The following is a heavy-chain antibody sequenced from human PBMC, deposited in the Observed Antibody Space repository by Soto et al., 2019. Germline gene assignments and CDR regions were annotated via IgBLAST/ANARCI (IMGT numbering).Heavy chain of an antibody. CDR2: IYYSGST. CDR3: ARDGDLSVVAATPFDY. CDR1: GGSISSSSYY. J-gene: IGHJ4*02. D-gene: IGHD2-15*01. V-gene: IGHV4-39*02. Sequence: SETLSLTCTVSGGSISSSSYYWGWIRQPPGKGLEWIGSIYYSGSTYYNPSLKSRVTISVDTSKNQFSLKLSSVTAADTAVYYCARDGDLSVVAATPFDYWGQGTLVTVSS.